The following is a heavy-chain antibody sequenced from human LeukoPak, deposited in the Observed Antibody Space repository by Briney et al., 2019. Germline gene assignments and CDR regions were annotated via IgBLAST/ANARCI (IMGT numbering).Heavy chain of an antibody. CDR2: IGTAGDT. CDR1: GFTFRSYD. V-gene: IGHV3-13*04. D-gene: IGHD3-9*01. Sequence: PSGGSLRLSCVASGFTFRSYDMFWVRQPTGKGLEWVSGIGTAGDTNYADSVKGRFTISRENAKNSLYLQMNSLRAGDTAVYYCARGSSYDILSRYYGMDVWGQGTTVTVSS. CDR3: ARGSSYDILSRYYGMDV. J-gene: IGHJ6*02.